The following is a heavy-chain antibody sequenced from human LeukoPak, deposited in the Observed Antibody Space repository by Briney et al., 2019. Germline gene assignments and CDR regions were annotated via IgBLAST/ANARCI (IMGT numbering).Heavy chain of an antibody. V-gene: IGHV3-74*01. D-gene: IGHD4-23*01. CDR3: ARGRPHGNDY. CDR1: GFTFSSYW. Sequence: GGSLRLSCAASGFTFSSYWMNWVRQAPGKGLVWVSRIASDGSSTTYADSVKGRFSISRDNAKNTLYLQMNNLRVEDTAVYYCARGRPHGNDYWGQGTLVTVSS. CDR2: IASDGSST. J-gene: IGHJ4*02.